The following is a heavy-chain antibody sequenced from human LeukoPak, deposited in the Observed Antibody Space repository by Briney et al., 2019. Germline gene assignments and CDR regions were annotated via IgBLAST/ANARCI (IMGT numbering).Heavy chain of an antibody. CDR1: GDSVSSNSAA. Sequence: SQTLSLTCAISGDSVSSNSAAWNWIRQSPSRGLEWLGRTYYRSKWYNDYAVSVKSRITINPDTSKNQFSLQLNSVTSEDTAVYYCARSGKLYQLLVGYYYYGMDVWGQGTTVTVSS. V-gene: IGHV6-1*01. J-gene: IGHJ6*02. CDR2: TYYRSKWYN. CDR3: ARSGKLYQLLVGYYYYGMDV. D-gene: IGHD2-2*01.